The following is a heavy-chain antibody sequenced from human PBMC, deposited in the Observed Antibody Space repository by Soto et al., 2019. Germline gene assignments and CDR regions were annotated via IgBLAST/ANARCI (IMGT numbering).Heavy chain of an antibody. CDR2: IDPSDSQT. Sequence: ESLKISCKGSGYSFAGYWITWVRQKPGKGLEWMGRIDPSDSQTYYSPSFRGHVSISVTKSITTVFLQWSSLRASDTAMYYCARQIYDSDTGPNFQYYFDSWGQGTPVTVSS. J-gene: IGHJ4*02. D-gene: IGHD3-22*01. V-gene: IGHV5-10-1*01. CDR1: GYSFAGYW. CDR3: ARQIYDSDTGPNFQYYFDS.